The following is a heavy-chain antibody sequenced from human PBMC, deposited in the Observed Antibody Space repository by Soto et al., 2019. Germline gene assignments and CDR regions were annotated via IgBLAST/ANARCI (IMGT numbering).Heavy chain of an antibody. CDR1: GYTFTSHF. D-gene: IGHD3-10*01. V-gene: IGHV1-3*01. Sequence: GGSVEVSRKAFGYTFTSHFMHLGRHAPRPKLGGMGWINAGNGNTKYSQKFQGRVTITRDTSASTAYMELSSLRSEDTAVYYCARDSALLWFGELLSILAMDVWGQGTTVTVSS. J-gene: IGHJ6*02. CDR3: ARDSALLWFGELLSILAMDV. CDR2: INAGNGNT.